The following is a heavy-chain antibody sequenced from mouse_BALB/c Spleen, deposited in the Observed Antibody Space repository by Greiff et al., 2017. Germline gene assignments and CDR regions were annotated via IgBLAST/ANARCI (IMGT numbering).Heavy chain of an antibody. J-gene: IGHJ1*01. Sequence: DLVQPGASVKLSCTASGYTFTSYWINWIKQRPGQGLEWIGRIAPGSGSTSSNEMFTGKATLTVDTSSSKAYIQLSILSSEDSAVYSCARSAVTDWYFEVWGAGTTVTVSS. CDR2: IAPGSGST. D-gene: IGHD2-12*01. CDR1: GYTFTSYW. V-gene: IGHV1S41*01. CDR3: ARSAVTDWYFEV.